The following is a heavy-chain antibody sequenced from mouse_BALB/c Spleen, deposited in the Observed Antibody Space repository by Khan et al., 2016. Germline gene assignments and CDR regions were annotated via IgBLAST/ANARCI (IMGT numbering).Heavy chain of an antibody. Sequence: QVQLKESGPGLVQPSQSLSITCSVSGFSLTRYGIHWVRQSPGKGLEWLGVIWSSGSTDYNAAFISRLCISKDNSKSQVYLKMNCLQANDTAVYXCTSTGANAMGYWGQGTSVTVSS. CDR2: IWSSGST. CDR3: TSTGANAMGY. CDR1: GFSLTRYG. D-gene: IGHD4-1*02. J-gene: IGHJ4*01. V-gene: IGHV2-2*02.